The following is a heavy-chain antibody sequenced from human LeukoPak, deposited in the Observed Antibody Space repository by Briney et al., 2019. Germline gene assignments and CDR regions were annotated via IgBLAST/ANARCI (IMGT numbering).Heavy chain of an antibody. CDR3: AREVRGVIMPPYYFDY. CDR1: GDIVSSNSAA. V-gene: IGHV6-1*01. D-gene: IGHD3-10*01. J-gene: IGHJ4*02. Sequence: SQTLSLTCAISGDIVSSNSAAWNWIRQSPSRGLEWLGRTYYRSKWYTDYAVSVKSRITINPDTSKNQFSLQLNSVTPEDTAVYYCAREVRGVIMPPYYFDYWGQGTLATVSS. CDR2: TYYRSKWYT.